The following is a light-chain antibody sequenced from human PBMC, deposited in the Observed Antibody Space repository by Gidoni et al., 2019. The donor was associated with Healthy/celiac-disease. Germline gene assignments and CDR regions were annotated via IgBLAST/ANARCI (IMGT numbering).Light chain of an antibody. CDR1: QSISSY. Sequence: DTLTTPSPSSLSSSVGDRVTIPCRASQSISSYFNWYKQKPGKAPNLLKYAASCVQSGVPSMFSVSGSWADYALTFGSLQLGGFATYYDQQGYSTRCTFGPGTKVDIK. V-gene: IGKV1-39*01. CDR3: QQGYSTRCT. CDR2: AAS. J-gene: IGKJ3*01.